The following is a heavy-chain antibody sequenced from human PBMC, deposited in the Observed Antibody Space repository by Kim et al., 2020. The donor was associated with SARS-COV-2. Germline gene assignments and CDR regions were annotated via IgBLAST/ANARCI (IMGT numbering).Heavy chain of an antibody. V-gene: IGHV1-46*01. J-gene: IGHJ4*02. Sequence: AQKFQGRVTMARDTSTSTVYMELGSLRSEDTAVYYCARPAGDYGTYYFDYWGQGTLVTVSS. D-gene: IGHD4-17*01. CDR3: ARPAGDYGTYYFDY.